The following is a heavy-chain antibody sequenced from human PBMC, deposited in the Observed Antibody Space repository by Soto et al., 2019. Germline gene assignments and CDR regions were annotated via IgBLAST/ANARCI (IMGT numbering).Heavy chain of an antibody. J-gene: IGHJ5*02. CDR1: GYTFSSYG. CDR3: ARDLIAVRPGWFDP. CDR2: ISAYNGNT. V-gene: IGHV1-18*01. Sequence: GASVKVSCKASGYTFSSYGISWVRQAPGQGLEWMGWISAYNGNTNYAQKFRGRVTMTTDTSTSTAHMELRSLRSDDTAAYYCARDLIAVRPGWFDPWGQGTLVTVSS. D-gene: IGHD6-6*01.